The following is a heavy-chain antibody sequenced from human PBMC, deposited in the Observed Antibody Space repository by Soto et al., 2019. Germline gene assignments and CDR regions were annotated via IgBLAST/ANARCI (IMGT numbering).Heavy chain of an antibody. V-gene: IGHV1-18*01. J-gene: IGHJ4*02. D-gene: IGHD4-4*01. CDR1: GYTFSTYG. CDR3: ARDRSNSDF. CDR2: MNPHNGDT. Sequence: QVQLVQSGAEVKKPGASVKVSCKASGYTFSTYGISWVRQAPGQGLEWMGWMNPHNGDTNYAQKLQGRLTLTTDTSTSTAYMELRSLKSDDTAVYYCARDRSNSDFWGQGTLVTVSS.